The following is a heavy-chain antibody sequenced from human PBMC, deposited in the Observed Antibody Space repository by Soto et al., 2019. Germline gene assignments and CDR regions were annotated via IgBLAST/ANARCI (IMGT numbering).Heavy chain of an antibody. CDR1: GDSISSNSYY. D-gene: IGHD3-22*01. CDR3: ARWYYYDSRGYYYYFDY. Sequence: QLQLQESGPGLVKPSETLSLTCTVSGDSISSNSYYWGWIRQPPGKGLEWIGTIYYSGTAYYNPSLTRRVSTSEDTSRNLFYQKLSSVTDADTAVYYCARWYYYDSRGYYYYFDYWGQGTLVTVSS. V-gene: IGHV4-39*02. CDR2: IYYSGTA. J-gene: IGHJ4*02.